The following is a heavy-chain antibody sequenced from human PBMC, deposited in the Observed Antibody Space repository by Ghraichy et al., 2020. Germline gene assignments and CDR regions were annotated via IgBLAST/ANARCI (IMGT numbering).Heavy chain of an antibody. CDR2: ISGSGGST. CDR1: GFTFSSYA. J-gene: IGHJ6*02. CDR3: AKGFCSGGTCYSRPFGMDV. Sequence: LSLTCAATGFTFSSYAMSWVRQAPGKGLEWVSAISGSGGSTYYADSVKGRFTISRDNSRNTLYLQINSLRAEDTAVYYCAKGFCSGGTCYSRPFGMDVWGQGTTVTVSS. V-gene: IGHV3-23*01. D-gene: IGHD2-15*01.